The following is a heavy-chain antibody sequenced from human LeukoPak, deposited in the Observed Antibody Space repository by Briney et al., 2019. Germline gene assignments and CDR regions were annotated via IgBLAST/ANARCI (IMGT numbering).Heavy chain of an antibody. CDR3: ASLAGQNRPKNWFDP. V-gene: IGHV7-4-1*02. J-gene: IGHJ5*02. CDR2: INTNTGNP. D-gene: IGHD6-19*01. CDR1: GYTFTSYA. Sequence: ASVKVSCKASGYTFTSYAMNWVRQAPGQGLEWMGWINTNTGNPTYAQGFTGRFVFSLDTSVSTAYLQISSLKAEDTAVYYCASLAGQNRPKNWFDPWGQGTPVTVSS.